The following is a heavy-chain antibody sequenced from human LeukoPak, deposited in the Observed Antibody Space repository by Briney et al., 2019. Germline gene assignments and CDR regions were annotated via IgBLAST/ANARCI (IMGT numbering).Heavy chain of an antibody. D-gene: IGHD6-13*01. CDR1: GYTFISYY. Sequence: ASVKVSCKASGYTFISYYMHWVRQAPGQGLEWMGIINPSGGNINCAQKFQGRVTVTRDTSTSTVYMELSSLRSEDTAVYYCARGGSVITATGTFFWGQGTLVTVSS. J-gene: IGHJ4*02. CDR2: INPSGGNI. V-gene: IGHV1-46*01. CDR3: ARGGSVITATGTFF.